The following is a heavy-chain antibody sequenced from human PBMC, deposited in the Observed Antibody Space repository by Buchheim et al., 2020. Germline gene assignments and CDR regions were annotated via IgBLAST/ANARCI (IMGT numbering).Heavy chain of an antibody. CDR1: GFTFSSYS. CDR3: ARADSSEWDFEY. CDR2: ISGSSKNI. V-gene: IGHV3-48*02. D-gene: IGHD6-19*01. Sequence: EVQLVESGGDLVQPGGSLRLSCAASGFTFSSYSMNWVRQAPGKGLEWVSYISGSSKNIYYVDSVTGRFSISRDNAKNALYLQMNSLRDEDTAIYYCARADSSEWDFEYWGQGIL. J-gene: IGHJ4*02.